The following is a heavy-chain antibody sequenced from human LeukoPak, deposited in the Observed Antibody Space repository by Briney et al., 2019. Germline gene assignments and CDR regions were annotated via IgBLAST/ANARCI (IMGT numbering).Heavy chain of an antibody. CDR3: ARAIIYKAAGGSFIFDY. V-gene: IGHV1-2*02. Sequence: ASVKVSCKASGYTFTGYYMHWVRQAAGQEVKWMGWINPNSGGANYAQKFQGRVTMTRDTSISTAYMEQSRLRSDDTAVYYCARAIIYKAAGGSFIFDYCGQGTVVTVS. J-gene: IGHJ4*02. CDR2: INPNSGGA. CDR1: GYTFTGYY. D-gene: IGHD6-13*01.